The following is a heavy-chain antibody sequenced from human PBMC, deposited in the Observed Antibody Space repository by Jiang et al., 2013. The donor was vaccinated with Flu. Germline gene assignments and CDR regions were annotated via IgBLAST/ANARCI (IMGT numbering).Heavy chain of an antibody. Sequence: LLKPSETLSLTCAVYGGSFSGYFWSWIRQSPGKGLEWIGEVNHSGTTNYSPSLKSRVTMSIDTSKNQFSLKLSSVAAADTAVYYCARHALRGRGTNTFNNEWAYSYFGLDVWGQGTTVTVSS. CDR1: GGSFSGYF. CDR2: VNHSGTT. D-gene: IGHD3-16*01. V-gene: IGHV4-34*01. CDR3: ARHALRGRGTNTFNNEWAYSYFGLDV. J-gene: IGHJ6*02.